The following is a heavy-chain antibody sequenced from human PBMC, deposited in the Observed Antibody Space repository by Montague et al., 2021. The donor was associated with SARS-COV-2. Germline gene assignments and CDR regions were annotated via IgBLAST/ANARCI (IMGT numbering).Heavy chain of an antibody. Sequence: SLRLSCAASGFTFSTYWMSWVRQAPGKGLEWVADMKQDGSEKYYVDSVKGRFTISRDNAKSLLYLEMNSLRAEDTAVYYCERDEGSHSIYYYDSSGYYVYWGQGTPVTVSS. CDR3: ERDEGSHSIYYYDSSGYYVY. D-gene: IGHD3-22*01. V-gene: IGHV3-7*03. CDR1: GFTFSTYW. CDR2: MKQDGSEK. J-gene: IGHJ4*02.